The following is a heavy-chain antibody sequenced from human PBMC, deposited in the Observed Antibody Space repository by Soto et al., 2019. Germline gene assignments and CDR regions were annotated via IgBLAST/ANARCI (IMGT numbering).Heavy chain of an antibody. CDR1: GGSISSTSSY. J-gene: IGHJ4*02. CDR2: IYYLGNT. CDR3: AGLYPYESSGSHLAY. D-gene: IGHD3-22*01. Sequence: SETLSLTCTVSGGSISSTSSYWAWIRQPPGKGLEWVGSIYYLGNTYYNPSLGSRVTISVDTSKNQFSLRLSSVTAADTAVFYCAGLYPYESSGSHLAYCSQGTFGTGSS. V-gene: IGHV4-39*01.